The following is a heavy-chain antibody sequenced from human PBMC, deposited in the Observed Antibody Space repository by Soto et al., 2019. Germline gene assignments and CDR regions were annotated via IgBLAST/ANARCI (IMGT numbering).Heavy chain of an antibody. J-gene: IGHJ6*03. D-gene: IGHD1-26*01. CDR2: ISYDGSNK. Sequence: GGSLRLSCAASGFTFSSYGMHWVRQAPGKGLEWVAVISYDGSNKYYADSVKGRFTISRDNSKNTLYLQMNSLRAEDTAVYYCAKDGPREQSSQYYYYYMDVWGKGTTVTVSS. V-gene: IGHV3-30*18. CDR3: AKDGPREQSSQYYYYYMDV. CDR1: GFTFSSYG.